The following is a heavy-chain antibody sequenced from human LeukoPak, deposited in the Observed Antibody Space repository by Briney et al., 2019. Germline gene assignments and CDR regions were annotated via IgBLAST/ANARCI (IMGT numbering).Heavy chain of an antibody. CDR2: ISYDGNNK. D-gene: IGHD3-10*01. J-gene: IGHJ3*02. CDR1: GFTFSHYG. Sequence: GGSLRLSCAASGFTFSHYGMHWVRQAPGEGLEWVAVISYDGNNKYYTDSVKGRFTISRDNSKNTLYLQMNSLRAEDTAVYYCARAGSGSYYRVAFDIWGQGTMVTVSS. V-gene: IGHV3-30*03. CDR3: ARAGSGSYYRVAFDI.